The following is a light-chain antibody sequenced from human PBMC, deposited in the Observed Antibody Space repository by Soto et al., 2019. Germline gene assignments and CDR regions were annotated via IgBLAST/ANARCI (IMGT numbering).Light chain of an antibody. J-gene: IGLJ2*01. CDR2: EVN. CDR1: NGDVGSYDL. Sequence: QSALTQPASVSGSPGQSITISCTGTNGDVGSYDLVSWYQRYPGEAPKLIIDEVNKRPSGISHRFSGSKSGNTASLTISGLQAEDEAEYDCCSYAGSNSLIFGGGTKLTVL. CDR3: CSYAGSNSLI. V-gene: IGLV2-23*02.